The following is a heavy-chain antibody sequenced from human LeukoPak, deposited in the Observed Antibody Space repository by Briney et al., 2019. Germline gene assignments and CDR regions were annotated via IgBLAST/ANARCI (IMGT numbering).Heavy chain of an antibody. Sequence: GSLRLSCAASGFTFSTYAMHWVRQAPGKGLGWVAVISYDGSNKYYADSVKGRFTISRDNSKNTVYMQMNSLRAEDTAVYYCARGRMTTVTTMRAYWYYFDYWGQGTLVTVSS. J-gene: IGHJ4*02. CDR2: ISYDGSNK. CDR1: GFTFSTYA. CDR3: ARGRMTTVTTMRAYWYYFDY. V-gene: IGHV3-30-3*01. D-gene: IGHD4-17*01.